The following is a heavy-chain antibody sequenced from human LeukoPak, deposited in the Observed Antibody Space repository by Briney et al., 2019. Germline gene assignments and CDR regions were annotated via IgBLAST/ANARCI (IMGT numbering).Heavy chain of an antibody. Sequence: PSETLSLTCTVSGGSISSSSYYWGWIRQPPGKGLEWIGEIFHSGSTNYNSSLKSRVTISLDESENHFSLKLSSVTAADTAVYYCARKGSDTWYTYWFAPWGQGTLVTVSS. D-gene: IGHD6-13*01. CDR3: ARKGSDTWYTYWFAP. J-gene: IGHJ5*02. CDR1: GGSISSSSYY. CDR2: IFHSGST. V-gene: IGHV4-39*07.